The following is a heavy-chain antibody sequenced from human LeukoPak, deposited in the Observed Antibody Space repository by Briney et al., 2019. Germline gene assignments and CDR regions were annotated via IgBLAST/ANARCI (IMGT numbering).Heavy chain of an antibody. Sequence: GGSLRLSCAASGFTFSNYWMSWVRQAPGKGLEWVANIQSDGNEKNYIDSVQGRFTISRDNAKTSLYLQMNSLRAEDTAVYYCARDSAVATYYGVDVWGQGTTVTVSS. D-gene: IGHD6-19*01. CDR3: ARDSAVATYYGVDV. J-gene: IGHJ6*02. CDR1: GFTFSNYW. V-gene: IGHV3-7*01. CDR2: IQSDGNEK.